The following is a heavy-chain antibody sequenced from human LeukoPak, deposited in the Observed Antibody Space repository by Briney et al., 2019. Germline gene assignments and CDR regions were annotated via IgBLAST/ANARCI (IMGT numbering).Heavy chain of an antibody. J-gene: IGHJ6*02. CDR2: ISAYNGNT. D-gene: IGHD2-8*02. Sequence: GASVKVSCKASGYTFTSYGISWVRQAPGQGLEWMGWISAYNGNTNYAQKLQGRVTMTTDTSTSTAYMELRSLRSDDTAVYYCARLSPLVGRASYYGMDVWGQGTTVTVSS. CDR3: ARLSPLVGRASYYGMDV. V-gene: IGHV1-18*01. CDR1: GYTFTSYG.